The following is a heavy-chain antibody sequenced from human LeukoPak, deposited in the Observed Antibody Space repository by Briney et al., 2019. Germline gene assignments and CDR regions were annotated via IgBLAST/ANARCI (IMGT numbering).Heavy chain of an antibody. D-gene: IGHD3-22*01. V-gene: IGHV3-23*01. Sequence: GGSLRLSCAASGFTLSSYAMSWVRQAPGKGLEWVSAISGSGGSTYYADSVKGRFTISRDNSKNTLYLQMNSLRAEDTAVYYCAKTSPYNYYDSSGYYPSINRPDYWGQGTLVTVSS. CDR2: ISGSGGST. CDR3: AKTSPYNYYDSSGYYPSINRPDY. CDR1: GFTLSSYA. J-gene: IGHJ4*02.